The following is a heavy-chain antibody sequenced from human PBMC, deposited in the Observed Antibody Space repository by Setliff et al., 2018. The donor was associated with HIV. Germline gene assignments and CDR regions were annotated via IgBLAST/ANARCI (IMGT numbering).Heavy chain of an antibody. CDR1: GFNFKNAW. J-gene: IGHJ3*02. CDR2: IKSRVDGETT. V-gene: IGHV3-15*01. Sequence: GESLKISCAGSGFNFKNAWMSWVRQAPGKGLEWVGRIKSRVDGETTAYAAPLKGRFTISRDDSKNTLYLQMDSLSTEDTAVYYCILLGMHGAFDIWGQGTMVTVSS. D-gene: IGHD7-27*01. CDR3: ILLGMHGAFDI.